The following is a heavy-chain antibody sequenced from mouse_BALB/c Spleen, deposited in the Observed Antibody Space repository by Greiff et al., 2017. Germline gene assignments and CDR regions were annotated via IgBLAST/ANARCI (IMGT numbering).Heavy chain of an antibody. CDR3: ARNYYDYDYYAMDD. Sequence: VQVVESGAELMKPGASVKISCKATGYTFSSYWIEWVKQRPGHGLEWIGEILPGSGSTNYNEKFKGKATFTADTSSNTAYMQLSSLTSEDSAVYYCARNYYDYDYYAMDDWGQGTSVTVSS. CDR1: GYTFSSYW. CDR2: ILPGSGST. V-gene: IGHV1-9*01. J-gene: IGHJ4*01. D-gene: IGHD2-4*01.